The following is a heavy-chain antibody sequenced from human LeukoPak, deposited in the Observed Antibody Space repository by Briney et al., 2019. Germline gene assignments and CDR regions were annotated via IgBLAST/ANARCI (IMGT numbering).Heavy chain of an antibody. D-gene: IGHD6-13*01. CDR2: IDPSDSYT. CDR3: ARHAKAYGSSCDY. V-gene: IGHV5-10-1*01. Sequence: PGESLKISCKGSGYSFTNYWINWVRQMPGKGLEWMGRIDPSDSYTNYSPSFQGHVTISADKSFSTAYLQWTSLKASDTAMYYCARHAKAYGSSCDYWGQGTLVTVSS. CDR1: GYSFTNYW. J-gene: IGHJ4*02.